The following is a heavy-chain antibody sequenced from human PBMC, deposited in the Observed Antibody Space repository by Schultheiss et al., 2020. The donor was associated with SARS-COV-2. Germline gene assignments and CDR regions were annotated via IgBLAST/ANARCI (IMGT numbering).Heavy chain of an antibody. CDR3: ARRRDSIGYYGGP. J-gene: IGHJ5*02. CDR2: IYYSGST. V-gene: IGHV4-4*02. CDR1: GGSISSSNW. Sequence: SETLSLTCAVSGGSISSSNWWSWVRQPPGKGLEWIGYIYYSGSTYYNPSLKSRVTISVDTSKNQFSLKLSSVTAADTAVYYCARRRDSIGYYGGPWGQGTLVTVSS. D-gene: IGHD3-22*01.